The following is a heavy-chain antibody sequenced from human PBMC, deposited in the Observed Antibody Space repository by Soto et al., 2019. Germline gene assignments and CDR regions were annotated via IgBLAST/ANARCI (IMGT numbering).Heavy chain of an antibody. CDR2: IRSNVNNLET. CDR1: GFTFSDST. J-gene: IGHJ4*01. D-gene: IGHD3-16*01. Sequence: EVQLVESGGGLVQPGGSLKLSCAASGFTFSDSTMHWVRQTSGRGLEWLGRIRSNVNNLETVYDASVTCRFTISRDDSTNTSYLQMNILKTEDTAVYSCTRQITPLDYWGRGNLVTVSS. CDR3: TRQITPLDY. V-gene: IGHV3-73*02.